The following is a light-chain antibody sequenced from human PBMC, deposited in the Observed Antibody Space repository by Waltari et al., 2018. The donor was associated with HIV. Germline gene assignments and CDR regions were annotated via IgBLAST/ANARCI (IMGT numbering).Light chain of an antibody. CDR3: LQSYSTPLT. CDR2: GAS. Sequence: DIQMTQSPSSLSASAGDRVTLTCRTSQDIETYLNWYQQKPGKAPKVLIYGASSLQSGVPSRFSGSGSGTDFTLTISSLQPEDVATYYCLQSYSTPLTFGGGTKVQIK. V-gene: IGKV1-39*01. CDR1: QDIETY. J-gene: IGKJ4*01.